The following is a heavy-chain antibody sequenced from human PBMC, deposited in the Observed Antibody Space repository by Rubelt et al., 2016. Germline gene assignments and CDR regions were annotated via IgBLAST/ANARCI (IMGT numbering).Heavy chain of an antibody. Sequence: QVQLQQWGAGLLKPSETLSLTCAVYGGSFSGYYWNWIRQRPGEGLEWIGEINRGGGTSYNPSLKSRVTISVDMSKNQVSLKLSTVTAADTAVYYCAREDLSNGYYMGVWGQGTTVTVSS. CDR2: INRGGGT. CDR1: GGSFSGYY. CDR3: AREDLSNGYYMGV. V-gene: IGHV4-34*01. J-gene: IGHJ6*03. D-gene: IGHD4-11*01.